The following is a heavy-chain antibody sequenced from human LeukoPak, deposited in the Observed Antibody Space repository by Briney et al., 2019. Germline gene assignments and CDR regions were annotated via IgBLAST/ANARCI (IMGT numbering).Heavy chain of an antibody. Sequence: SGTLSLTCAVSGYSISSGYYWGWIRQPPGKGLEWIGSIYHSGSTYYNPSLKSRVTISVDTSKNQFSLKLSSVTATDTAVYYCAGARIAAAAEYFDYWGQGTLVTVSS. J-gene: IGHJ4*02. CDR1: GYSISSGYY. D-gene: IGHD6-13*01. V-gene: IGHV4-38-2*01. CDR2: IYHSGST. CDR3: AGARIAAAAEYFDY.